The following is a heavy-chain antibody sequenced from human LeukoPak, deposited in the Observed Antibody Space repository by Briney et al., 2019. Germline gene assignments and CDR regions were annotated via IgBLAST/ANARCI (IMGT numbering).Heavy chain of an antibody. V-gene: IGHV3-30*03. Sequence: GGSLRLSCAASVFTFSIYGMHWVRQAPGKGLEWVAVISYDGSNKYYADSLRGRFTISIDNSNNTLYLQMNSLRAEDTAVYYCATELAAAGTPYYYYYYYMDVWGKGTTVTVSS. CDR1: VFTFSIYG. D-gene: IGHD6-13*01. J-gene: IGHJ6*03. CDR3: ATELAAAGTPYYYYYYYMDV. CDR2: ISYDGSNK.